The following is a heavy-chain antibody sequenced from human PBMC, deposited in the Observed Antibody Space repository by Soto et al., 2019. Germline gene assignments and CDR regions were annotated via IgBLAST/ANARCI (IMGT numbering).Heavy chain of an antibody. Sequence: GGSLRLSCEASGFVFTNFWMHWVRQVPGKGLVWVSRIVTSGSSTSYADSVKGRFTISRDNAKNTVSLQMNSLRAEDTGVYYCAKDSWYFDLWSQGSLVTVSS. CDR3: AKDSWYFDL. D-gene: IGHD6-13*01. J-gene: IGHJ4*02. CDR2: IVTSGSST. V-gene: IGHV3-74*01. CDR1: GFVFTNFW.